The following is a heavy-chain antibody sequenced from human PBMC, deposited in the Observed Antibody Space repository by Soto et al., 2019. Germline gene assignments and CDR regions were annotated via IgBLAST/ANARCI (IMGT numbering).Heavy chain of an antibody. D-gene: IGHD3-22*01. Sequence: SETLSLTCAVYGGSFSGYYWSWIRQPPGKGLEWIGEINHSGSTNYNPSLKSRVTISVDTSKNQFSLKLSSVTAADTAVYYCARLTYYYDSSGQGAFHIWGQGTMVTVSS. J-gene: IGHJ3*02. V-gene: IGHV4-34*01. CDR2: INHSGST. CDR1: GGSFSGYY. CDR3: ARLTYYYDSSGQGAFHI.